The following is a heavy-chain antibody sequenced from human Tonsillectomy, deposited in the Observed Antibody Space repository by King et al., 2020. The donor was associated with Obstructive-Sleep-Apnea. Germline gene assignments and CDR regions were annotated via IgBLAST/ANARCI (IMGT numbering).Heavy chain of an antibody. Sequence: VQLVESGGGVVQPGRSLRLSCAASGFTFSNHAMHWVRQAPGRGLEWVAPISYDGRNRYYADSVKGRFTISRDNSKNTRYLQMNSLRVEDTAVYYCARESPGHYGMDVCGQGTPCTVS. D-gene: IGHD3-10*01. V-gene: IGHV3-30*04. CDR3: ARESPGHYGMDV. CDR2: ISYDGRNR. J-gene: IGHJ6*02. CDR1: GFTFSNHA.